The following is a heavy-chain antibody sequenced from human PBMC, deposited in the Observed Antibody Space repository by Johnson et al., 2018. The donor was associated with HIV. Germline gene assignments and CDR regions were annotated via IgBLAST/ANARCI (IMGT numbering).Heavy chain of an antibody. J-gene: IGHJ3*02. Sequence: VQLVESGGGVVQPGRSLRLSCAASGFTFSSYAMSWVRQAPGKGLEWVSAISGSGGSTYYADSVKGRFTISRDNSKNTLYLQMNSLRAEDTAVYYFAGGYYDSSGLDAFDIWGQGTMVTVSS. CDR3: AGGYYDSSGLDAFDI. CDR2: ISGSGGST. V-gene: IGHV3-23*04. CDR1: GFTFSSYA. D-gene: IGHD3-22*01.